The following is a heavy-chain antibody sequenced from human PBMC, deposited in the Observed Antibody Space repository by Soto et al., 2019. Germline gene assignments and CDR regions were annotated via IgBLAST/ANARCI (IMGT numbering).Heavy chain of an antibody. Sequence: QVQLVESGGGVVQPGRSLRLSCAASGFTFSSYAMHWVRQAPGKGLEWVALISHDGSNKYYADSVKGRFTISRDNSKNTLYLQMNSLRPEDTAVXXXXXXXXXXXXXYFQHWGQGTLVTVSS. J-gene: IGHJ1*01. CDR2: ISHDGSNK. CDR3: XXXXXXXXXXYFQH. V-gene: IGHV3-30-3*01. CDR1: GFTFSSYA.